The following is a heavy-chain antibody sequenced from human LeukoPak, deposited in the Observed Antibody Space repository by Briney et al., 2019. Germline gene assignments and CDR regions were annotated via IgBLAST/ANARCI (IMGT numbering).Heavy chain of an antibody. J-gene: IGHJ4*02. D-gene: IGHD2-15*01. CDR3: ARDRDNSYDY. CDR2: IYSGGST. V-gene: IGHV3-53*01. Sequence: GGSLRLSCAASGFTVSSNYMSWVRQAPGKGLEWVSVIYSGGSTYYADFVKGRFTISRDNSKNTLYLQMNSLRAEDTAVYYCARDRDNSYDYWGQGTLVTVSS. CDR1: GFTVSSNY.